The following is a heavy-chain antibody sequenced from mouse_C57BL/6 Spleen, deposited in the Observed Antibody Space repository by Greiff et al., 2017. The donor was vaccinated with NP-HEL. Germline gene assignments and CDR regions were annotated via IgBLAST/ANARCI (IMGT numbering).Heavy chain of an antibody. CDR1: GYTFTDYE. CDR3: TSGALGRGFAY. J-gene: IGHJ3*01. V-gene: IGHV1-15*01. Sequence: QVQLQQSGAELVRPGASVTLSCKASGYTFTDYEMHWVKQTPVHGLEWIGAIDPETGGTAYNQKFKGKAILTADKSSSTAYMELRSLTSEDSAVYYCTSGALGRGFAYWGQGTLVTVSA. CDR2: IDPETGGT. D-gene: IGHD4-1*01.